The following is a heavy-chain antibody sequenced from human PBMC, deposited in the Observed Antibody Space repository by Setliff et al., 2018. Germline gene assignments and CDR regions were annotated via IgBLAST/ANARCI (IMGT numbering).Heavy chain of an antibody. CDR1: GGSISSYY. CDR3: ARDDTAMVSGFDY. Sequence: LSLTCTVSGGSISSYYWSWIRQPPGKGLEWIGYIYTSGSTNYNPSLKSRVTISVDTSKNQFSLKLSSVTAADTAVYYCARDDTAMVSGFDYWGQGTLVTVSS. D-gene: IGHD5-18*01. V-gene: IGHV4-4*08. J-gene: IGHJ4*02. CDR2: IYTSGST.